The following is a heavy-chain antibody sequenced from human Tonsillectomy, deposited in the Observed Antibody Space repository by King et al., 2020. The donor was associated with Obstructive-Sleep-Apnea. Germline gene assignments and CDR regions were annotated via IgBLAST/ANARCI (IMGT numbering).Heavy chain of an antibody. V-gene: IGHV4-39*07. Sequence: LQLQESGPGLVKPSETLSLTCTVSGGSISSNTYYLGWIRQPPGKGLEWIGSIYYSGSTYYNPSLKSRVTISVDTSKNQFSLKLSSVTAADTAVYYCAPEGTYTYGFDYWGQGTLVTVSS. J-gene: IGHJ4*02. CDR3: APEGTYTYGFDY. CDR2: IYYSGST. D-gene: IGHD5-18*01. CDR1: GGSISSNTYY.